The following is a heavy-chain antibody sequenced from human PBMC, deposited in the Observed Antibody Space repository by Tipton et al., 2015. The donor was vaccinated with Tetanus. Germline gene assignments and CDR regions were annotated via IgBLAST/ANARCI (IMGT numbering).Heavy chain of an antibody. D-gene: IGHD2/OR15-2a*01. Sequence: TLSLTCDVSGGPVSSSNWWSWVRQAPGKGLEWIGEIYYSGTTNYNPSLKSRVTISTDKSKNQVSLRLNSVTAADTAVYFCARVSRRNFYFDYWGPGAQVTVSS. CDR3: ARVSRRNFYFDY. CDR2: IYYSGTT. J-gene: IGHJ4*02. CDR1: GGPVSSSNW. V-gene: IGHV4-4*01.